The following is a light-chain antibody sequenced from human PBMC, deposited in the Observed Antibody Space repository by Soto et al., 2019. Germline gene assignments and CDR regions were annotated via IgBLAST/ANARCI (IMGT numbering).Light chain of an antibody. J-gene: IGKJ4*01. Sequence: EIVMTQSPATLSVSPGERATLSCRASQSVSSNLAWYQQKPGQAPRLLIYGASTRATGITARFSGSGSGTEFNLTISSLQSEDFAVYYCQQYNNWPPLTFGGGTKVEIK. CDR3: QQYNNWPPLT. V-gene: IGKV3-15*01. CDR2: GAS. CDR1: QSVSSN.